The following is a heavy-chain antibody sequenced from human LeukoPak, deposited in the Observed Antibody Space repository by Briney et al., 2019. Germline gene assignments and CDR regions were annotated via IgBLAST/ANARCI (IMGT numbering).Heavy chain of an antibody. D-gene: IGHD4-17*01. V-gene: IGHV1-2*02. CDR3: ARDRWPVTRIQYYYYMDV. CDR1: GYTFTGYY. CDR2: INPNSGGT. Sequence: ASVKVSCRASGYTFTGYYMHWVRQAPGQGLEWMGWINPNSGGTNYAQKFRGRVTITADKSTSTVYMELSSLRSEDTAVYYCARDRWPVTRIQYYYYMDVWGKGTTVTVSS. J-gene: IGHJ6*03.